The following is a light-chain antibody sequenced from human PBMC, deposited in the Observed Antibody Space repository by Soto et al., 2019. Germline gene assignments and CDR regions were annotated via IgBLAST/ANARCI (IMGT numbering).Light chain of an antibody. Sequence: SYELTQPPSVSVAPGQTARITCGGNNMGSKSVHWYQQKPGQAPVLVVYDDSDRPSAIPERFSGSNSGNTATLTISRVEAGDEADYYCQVWDSSSDHHVFGTGTKVTVL. J-gene: IGLJ1*01. CDR1: NMGSKS. V-gene: IGLV3-21*02. CDR3: QVWDSSSDHHV. CDR2: DDS.